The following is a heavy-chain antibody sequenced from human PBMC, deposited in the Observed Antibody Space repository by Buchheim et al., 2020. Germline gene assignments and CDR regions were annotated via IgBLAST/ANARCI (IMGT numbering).Heavy chain of an antibody. CDR2: ISYDGSNK. CDR3: AKDSGCQPRYDSSGPCRGDNWFDP. CDR1: GFTFSSYG. D-gene: IGHD3-22*01. Sequence: QVQLVESGGGVVQPGRSLRLSCAASGFTFSSYGMHWVRQAPGKGLEGVAVISYDGSNKYYADSVKGRFTISRDNSKNTLYLQMNSLRAEDTAVYYCAKDSGCQPRYDSSGPCRGDNWFDPWGQGTL. J-gene: IGHJ5*02. V-gene: IGHV3-30*18.